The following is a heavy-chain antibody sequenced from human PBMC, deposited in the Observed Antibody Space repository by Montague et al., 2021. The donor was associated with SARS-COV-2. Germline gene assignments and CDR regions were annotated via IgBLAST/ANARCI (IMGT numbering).Heavy chain of an antibody. J-gene: IGHJ5*02. CDR2: FPAGGRNI. V-gene: IGHV3-30*03. Sequence: SLRLSCAASGFTFSYYGMFWVRQAPGKGPEWVAIFPAGGRNIYYADSVKGRFTASRDNSRDTLYLQMNSLRVEDTAMYYCARDLSGRFDLWGQGTLVTVSS. CDR3: ARDLSGRFDL. CDR1: GFTFSYYG.